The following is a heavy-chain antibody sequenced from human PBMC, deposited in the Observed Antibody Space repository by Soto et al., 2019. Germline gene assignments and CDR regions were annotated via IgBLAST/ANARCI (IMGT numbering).Heavy chain of an antibody. J-gene: IGHJ3*02. CDR2: LYCGRSA. V-gene: IGHV4-59*12. CDR3: ARVVDRQLWSAFFGAFDI. Sequence: PETLSLTCAVSGDSISSYYCMWIRQPPGKGLESIGYLYCGRSANYNPSLKSRVTLSVDTSTNQCSLNLSSVTAADTAVYYCARVVDRQLWSAFFGAFDIWGQGTMVTVSS. D-gene: IGHD5-18*01. CDR1: GDSISSYY.